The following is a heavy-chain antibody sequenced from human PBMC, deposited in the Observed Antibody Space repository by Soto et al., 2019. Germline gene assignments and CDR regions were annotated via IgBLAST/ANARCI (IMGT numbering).Heavy chain of an antibody. D-gene: IGHD6-6*01. J-gene: IGHJ4*02. CDR1: GGTFSSYA. Sequence: QVQLVQSGAEVKKPGSSVKVSCKASGGTFSSYAISWVRQAPGQGLEWMGGIIPIFGPANYAQKFQGRVTVLADDSTSTAYMELSSLRSEATAVHYSARVGPREYSSSYHFDYWGQGTLVTVYS. V-gene: IGHV1-69*01. CDR3: ARVGPREYSSSYHFDY. CDR2: IIPIFGPA.